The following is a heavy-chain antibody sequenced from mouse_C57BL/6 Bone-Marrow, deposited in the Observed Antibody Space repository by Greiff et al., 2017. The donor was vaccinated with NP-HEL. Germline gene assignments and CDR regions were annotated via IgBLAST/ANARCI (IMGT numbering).Heavy chain of an antibody. CDR2: ISSGSSTI. Sequence: EVQLQESGGGLVKPGGSLKLSCAASGFTFSDYGMHWVRQAPEKGLEWVAYISSGSSTIYYADTVKGRFTISRDNAKNTLFLQMTSLRSEDTAMYYCARGPITTVVATFDYWGQGTTLTVSS. D-gene: IGHD1-1*01. V-gene: IGHV5-17*01. CDR1: GFTFSDYG. J-gene: IGHJ2*01. CDR3: ARGPITTVVATFDY.